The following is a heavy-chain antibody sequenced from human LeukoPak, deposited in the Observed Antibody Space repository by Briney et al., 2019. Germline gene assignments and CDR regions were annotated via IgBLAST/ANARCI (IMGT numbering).Heavy chain of an antibody. D-gene: IGHD2-2*02. J-gene: IGHJ4*02. CDR2: IWYDGSNK. V-gene: IGHV3-33*01. CDR3: ARERVVVVPAAKPLLFFDY. CDR1: GFTFSSYG. Sequence: PGGSLRLSCAASGFTFSSYGMHWVRQAPGKGLEWVAVIWYDGSNKYYADSVKGRFTISRDNSKNTLYLQMNSLRAEDTAVYYCARERVVVVPAAKPLLFFDYWGQGTLVTVSS.